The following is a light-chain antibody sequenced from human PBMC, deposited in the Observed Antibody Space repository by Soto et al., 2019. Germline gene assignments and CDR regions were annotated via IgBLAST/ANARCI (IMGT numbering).Light chain of an antibody. J-gene: IGKJ4*01. CDR2: GAS. Sequence: ETVLTQSPGTLSLSPGDRAALSCRPSQSVSSFLAWYQQKPGQAPRLLIYGASSRAAGIPDRFSGSGSGTDFTLSISRLEPEDFAVYYCQQYGGSPLTFGGGTKVDIK. CDR1: QSVSSF. V-gene: IGKV3-20*01. CDR3: QQYGGSPLT.